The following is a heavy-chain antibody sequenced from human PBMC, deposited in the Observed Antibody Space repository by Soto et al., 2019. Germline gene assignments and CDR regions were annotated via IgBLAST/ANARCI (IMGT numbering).Heavy chain of an antibody. CDR1: NGSFSVYY. CDR2: INHSGST. Sequence: SETLSLTCAVYNGSFSVYYWTWIRQTPGKGLEWIGEINHSGSTNYNPSLKSRVAISVDTSKNQFSLKLSSVTAADTAVYFCARDSTRRGACDIWGQGTMVTVSS. D-gene: IGHD3-22*01. J-gene: IGHJ3*02. V-gene: IGHV4-34*01. CDR3: ARDSTRRGACDI.